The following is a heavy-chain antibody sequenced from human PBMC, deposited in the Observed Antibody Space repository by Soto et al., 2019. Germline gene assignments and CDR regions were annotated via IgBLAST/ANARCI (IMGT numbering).Heavy chain of an antibody. J-gene: IGHJ4*02. CDR2: VNAFNGKR. D-gene: IGHD3-3*01. CDR1: GFTFTSYG. Sequence: QVQLVQSGPELKNPGASVKVACKASGFTFTSYGFSWGRQAPGQGLEWMGWVNAFNGKRNYAHNLQGRVTMTTDTSTSTAYMELRSLRSDDTDFYYCARDDDFWGGSLLHWGQGTLITVSS. CDR3: ARDDDFWGGSLLH. V-gene: IGHV1-18*01.